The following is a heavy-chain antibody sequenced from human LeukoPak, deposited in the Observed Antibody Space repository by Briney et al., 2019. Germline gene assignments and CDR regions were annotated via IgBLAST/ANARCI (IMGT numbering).Heavy chain of an antibody. Sequence: GGSLRFSCSASGFTFSSSAMSWIGEALGKGLEWVSAFSNNGGYTYYADSVQGRFTISRDNSKSTLCLQMNSLRAEDTAVYYCAKRLGYCSDGSCYFPYWGQGTLVTVSS. CDR1: GFTFSSSA. J-gene: IGHJ4*02. CDR2: FSNNGGYT. D-gene: IGHD2-15*01. V-gene: IGHV3-23*01. CDR3: AKRLGYCSDGSCYFPY.